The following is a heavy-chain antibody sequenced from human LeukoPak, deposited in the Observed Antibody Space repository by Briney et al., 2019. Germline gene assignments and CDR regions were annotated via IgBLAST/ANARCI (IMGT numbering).Heavy chain of an antibody. J-gene: IGHJ4*02. V-gene: IGHV4-59*11. Sequence: SETLSLTCTVSGGSISSHYWSWIRQPPGKGLEWIGYIYYSGSTNYNPSLKSRVTISVDTSKNQFSLKLSSVTAAGTAVYYCARDRDYYDSSLGYWGQGTLVTVSS. D-gene: IGHD3-22*01. CDR1: GGSISSHY. CDR2: IYYSGST. CDR3: ARDRDYYDSSLGY.